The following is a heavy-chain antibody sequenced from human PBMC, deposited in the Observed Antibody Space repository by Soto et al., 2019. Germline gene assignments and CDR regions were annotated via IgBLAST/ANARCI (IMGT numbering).Heavy chain of an antibody. CDR3: ARVGGYSYNFDY. Sequence: EVQLVESGGGLVKSGGSLRLSCAASGFTFSSYSMNWVRQAPGKGLEWVSSISSSSSYIYYADSVKGRFTISRDNAKNSLYLQMNSLRAEDTAVYYCARVGGYSYNFDYWGQGTLVTVSS. J-gene: IGHJ4*02. V-gene: IGHV3-21*01. CDR1: GFTFSSYS. D-gene: IGHD5-18*01. CDR2: ISSSSSYI.